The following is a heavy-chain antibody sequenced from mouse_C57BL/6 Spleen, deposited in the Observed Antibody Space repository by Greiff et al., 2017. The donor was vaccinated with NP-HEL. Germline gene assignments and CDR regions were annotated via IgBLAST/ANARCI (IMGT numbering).Heavy chain of an antibody. CDR1: GYTFTDYE. V-gene: IGHV1-15*01. J-gene: IGHJ3*01. D-gene: IGHD2-2*01. Sequence: QVQLQQSGAELVRPGASVALSCKASGYTFTDYEMHWVKQTPVHGLEWIGAIDPETGGTAYNQKSKGKAILTADKSSSTAYMELRSLTSEDSAVYYCTRGIYGYDGKSSYWGQGTLVTVSA. CDR2: IDPETGGT. CDR3: TRGIYGYDGKSSY.